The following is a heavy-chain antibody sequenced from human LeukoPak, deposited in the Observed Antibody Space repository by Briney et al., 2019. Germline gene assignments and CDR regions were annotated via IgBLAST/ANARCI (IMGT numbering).Heavy chain of an antibody. CDR2: IYYGGST. CDR3: ARLLAGCPGGRCRAHFDY. J-gene: IGHJ4*02. D-gene: IGHD2-15*01. Sequence: SGTLSLTCSVSGDSINSNYWSWMRQPPGKGLEWIGYIYYGGSTNYNPSLKSRVSMSVDTSKNQFSLNLSSVTAADTAVYHCARLLAGCPGGRCRAHFDYWGQGTLVTVSS. CDR1: GDSINSNY. V-gene: IGHV4-59*01.